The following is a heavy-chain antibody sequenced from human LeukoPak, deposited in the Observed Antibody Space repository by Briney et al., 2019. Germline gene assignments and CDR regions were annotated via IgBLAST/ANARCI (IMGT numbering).Heavy chain of an antibody. V-gene: IGHV3-21*01. J-gene: IGHJ4*02. Sequence: PGGSLRLSCAASGFTFSSHSMNWVRQAPGKGLEWVSSISSSSSYIYYADSVKGRFTISRDNAKNSQYLQMNSLRAGDTAVYYCARAPEGRQLGPPLWYWGQGTLVTVSS. CDR1: GFTFSSHS. D-gene: IGHD6-6*01. CDR3: ARAPEGRQLGPPLWY. CDR2: ISSSSSYI.